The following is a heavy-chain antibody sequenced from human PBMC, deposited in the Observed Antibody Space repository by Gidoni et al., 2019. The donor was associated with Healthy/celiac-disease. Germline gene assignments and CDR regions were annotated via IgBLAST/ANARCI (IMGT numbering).Heavy chain of an antibody. V-gene: IGHV3-20*04. CDR1: GVTFDDYG. D-gene: IGHD6-19*01. CDR2: INWNGGST. CDR3: ARLNSSGWYVDY. J-gene: IGHJ4*02. Sequence: EVPRVESGGGVVRPGGSLRLDCADCGVTFDDYGMSWVRQAPGKGLEWVSCINWNGGSTGYADSVKGRFTISRYNAKNSLYLQMNSLRAEDTALYYCARLNSSGWYVDYWGQGTLVTVSS.